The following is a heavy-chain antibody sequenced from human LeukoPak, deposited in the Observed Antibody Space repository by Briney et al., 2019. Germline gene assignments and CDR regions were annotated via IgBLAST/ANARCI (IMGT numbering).Heavy chain of an antibody. CDR1: GFIFSNAW. V-gene: IGHV3-21*01. D-gene: IGHD1-26*01. Sequence: GGSLRLSCAASGFIFSNAWMTWVRQAPGKGLEWVSSISSSSSYIYYADSVKGRFTISRDNAKNSLYLQMNSLRAEDTAVYYCASMYSGSYYDAFDIWGQGTMVTVSS. CDR2: ISSSSSYI. CDR3: ASMYSGSYYDAFDI. J-gene: IGHJ3*02.